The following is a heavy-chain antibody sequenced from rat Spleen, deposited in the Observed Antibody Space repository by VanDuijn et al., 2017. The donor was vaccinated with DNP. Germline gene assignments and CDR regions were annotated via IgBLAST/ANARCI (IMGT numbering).Heavy chain of an antibody. CDR1: GFTFRNYD. D-gene: IGHD1-2*01. CDR3: ATDPLHITIAAI. CDR2: INTGGGNT. Sequence: EVQLVESGGGLVQPGGSLKLSCAASGFTFRNYDMAWVRQAPTKGLEWVASINTGGGNTYYRDSVKGRFSLSRDNAKSTLYLQVNSLRSEDTATYYCATDPLHITIAAIWGQGVMVTVSS. V-gene: IGHV5-25*01. J-gene: IGHJ2*01.